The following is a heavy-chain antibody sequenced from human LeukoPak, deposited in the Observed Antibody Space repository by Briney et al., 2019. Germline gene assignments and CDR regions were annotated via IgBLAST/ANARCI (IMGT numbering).Heavy chain of an antibody. J-gene: IGHJ4*02. CDR2: IYSGGST. CDR3: AGNNYASGTFLVY. CDR1: GFTVGSNY. Sequence: PGGSLRLSCAASGFTVGSNYMNWVRQAPGKGFEWVSSIYSGGSTDYADSVKGRFTISRDSSKNTGYLQMNSLRSDDTAVYYCAGNNYASGTFLVYWGQGTLVTVSS. D-gene: IGHD3-10*01. V-gene: IGHV3-66*02.